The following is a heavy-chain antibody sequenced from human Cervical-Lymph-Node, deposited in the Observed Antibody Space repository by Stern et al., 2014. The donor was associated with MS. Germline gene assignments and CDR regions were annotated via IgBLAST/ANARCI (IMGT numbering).Heavy chain of an antibody. V-gene: IGHV4-38-2*02. CDR3: AREEQQLVHGNWFDP. J-gene: IGHJ5*02. CDR2: IYHSGST. D-gene: IGHD6-13*01. Sequence: QVQLQESGPGLVKPSETLSLTCTVSGYSISSGYYWGWIRQPPGKGLEWIGTIYHSGSTYYNPSLQSRVTISVDTSKNQFSLTLSSVTAADTAVYYCAREEQQLVHGNWFDPWGQGTLVTVSS. CDR1: GYSISSGYY.